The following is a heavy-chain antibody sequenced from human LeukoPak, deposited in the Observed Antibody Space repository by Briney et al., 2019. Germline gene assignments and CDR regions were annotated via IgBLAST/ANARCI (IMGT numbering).Heavy chain of an antibody. V-gene: IGHV3-53*01. CDR2: IYSGGST. CDR1: GFTVSSNY. Sequence: GGSLRLSCTASGFTVSSNYMSWFRQAPGRGLEWVSVIYSGGSTYYADSVKGRFTISRDNSKNPLYLQMNSRRAEDTAVYYCARGEVLDYWGQGTLVTVSP. J-gene: IGHJ4*02. D-gene: IGHD4/OR15-4a*01. CDR3: ARGEVLDY.